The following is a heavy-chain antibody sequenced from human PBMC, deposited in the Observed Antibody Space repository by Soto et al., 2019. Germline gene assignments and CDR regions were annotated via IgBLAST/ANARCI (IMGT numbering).Heavy chain of an antibody. Sequence: GGSLSLSCAASGFTFSNHAMNWARQSPGKGLEWVSGITASGGEAYYADSVRGRFTISRDNSKNTLSLQMTGLRGEDSARYYCTKDDYDFWSGYFSFWGQGT. CDR2: ITASGGEA. J-gene: IGHJ4*01. CDR1: GFTFSNHA. CDR3: TKDDYDFWSGYFSF. V-gene: IGHV3-23*01. D-gene: IGHD3-3*01.